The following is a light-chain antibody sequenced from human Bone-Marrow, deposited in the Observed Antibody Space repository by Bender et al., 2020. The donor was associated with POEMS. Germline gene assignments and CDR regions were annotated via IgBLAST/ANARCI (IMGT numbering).Light chain of an antibody. CDR1: SGDVGGYNF. J-gene: IGLJ2*01. Sequence: QSALTQPRSVSGSPGQSITISCTGTSGDVGGYNFVSWYQQYPGKAQKLIIYTVDQRPSGVPDRFSGSKSGNTASLSISGLQADDEADYYCCSFAGTHVVFGGGTKLTVL. CDR3: CSFAGTHVV. V-gene: IGLV2-11*01. CDR2: TVD.